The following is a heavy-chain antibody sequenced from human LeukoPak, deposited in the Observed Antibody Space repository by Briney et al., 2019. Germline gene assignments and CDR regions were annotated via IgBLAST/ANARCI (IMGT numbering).Heavy chain of an antibody. CDR2: IWDDGSNK. CDR1: GFTFSSYG. V-gene: IGHV3-33*01. J-gene: IGHJ4*02. CDR3: ARAESGYYFDY. Sequence: GGSLRLSCAAPGFTFSSYGMHWVCQALGKGVGRVAVIWDDGSNKYYADSVKGRFTISRDNPKNTLYLQMNSLRAEDTAVYYCARAESGYYFDYWGQGTLVTVSS. D-gene: IGHD1-14*01.